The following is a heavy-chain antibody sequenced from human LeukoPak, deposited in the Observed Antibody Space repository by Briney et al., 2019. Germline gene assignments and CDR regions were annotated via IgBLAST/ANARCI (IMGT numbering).Heavy chain of an antibody. V-gene: IGHV3-9*01. CDR2: ISWNSGSI. Sequence: GRSLRLSCAASGFTFDVYAMHWVRQAPGKGLEWVSGISWNSGSIGYADSVKGRFTISRDNAKNSLYLQMNSLRAEDTALYYCAKDIAAAGLDYWGQGTLVTVSS. CDR3: AKDIAAAGLDY. D-gene: IGHD6-13*01. J-gene: IGHJ4*02. CDR1: GFTFDVYA.